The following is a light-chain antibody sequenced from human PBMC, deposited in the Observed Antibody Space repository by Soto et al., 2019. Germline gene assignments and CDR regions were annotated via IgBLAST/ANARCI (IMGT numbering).Light chain of an antibody. CDR1: QTISSNY. J-gene: IGKJ1*01. V-gene: IGKV3-20*01. CDR3: QQYGSSSSWT. CDR2: GAS. Sequence: EIVLTQSPGTLSLSPGERATLSCRASQTISSNYLAWYQQKPGQAPRLLIYGASSRATGIPDRFSGSGSGTDFTLNINRLEPEDFAVYYCQQYGSSSSWTFGQGTKVDI.